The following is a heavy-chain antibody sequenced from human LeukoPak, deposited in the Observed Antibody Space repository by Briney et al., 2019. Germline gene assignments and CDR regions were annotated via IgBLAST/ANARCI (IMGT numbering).Heavy chain of an antibody. Sequence: SETLSLTCTVSGGSISGSSYYWGWIRQPPGKGLEWIGSIYYSGSTYYNPSLKSRVTISVDTSKNQFSLKLSSVTAADTAVYYCARRRVGIAVAGHFDYWGQGTLVTVSS. V-gene: IGHV4-39*01. CDR3: ARRRVGIAVAGHFDY. CDR1: GGSISGSSYY. D-gene: IGHD6-19*01. J-gene: IGHJ4*02. CDR2: IYYSGST.